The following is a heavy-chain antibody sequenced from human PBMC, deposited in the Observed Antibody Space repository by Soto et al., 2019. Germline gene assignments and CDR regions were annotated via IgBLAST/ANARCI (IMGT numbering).Heavy chain of an antibody. CDR3: ARGHVTIFGVVIIPYYYYGMDV. Sequence: ASVKVSCKASGYTFTGYYMHWVRRAPGEGLEWMGWINPNSGGTNYAQKFQGRVTMTRDTSISTAYMELSRLRSDDTAVYYCARGHVTIFGVVIIPYYYYGMDVWGQGTSVTVSS. CDR2: INPNSGGT. CDR1: GYTFTGYY. D-gene: IGHD3-3*01. J-gene: IGHJ6*02. V-gene: IGHV1-2*02.